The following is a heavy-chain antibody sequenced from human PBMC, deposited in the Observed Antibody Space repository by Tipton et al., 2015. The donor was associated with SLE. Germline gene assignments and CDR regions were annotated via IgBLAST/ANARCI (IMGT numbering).Heavy chain of an antibody. CDR2: ISYDGTEK. CDR3: ARGDSSSLVGYFRH. J-gene: IGHJ1*01. Sequence: QLVQSGGGVVEPGTSLRLSCAASGFTFGNFAMHWVRQAPGKGLEWVAVISYDGTEKYYADSVKGRFTISRDYSRNTLYLQMNSLRSEDTAVFYCARGDSSSLVGYFRHWGQSTLVTVSA. V-gene: IGHV3-30*04. D-gene: IGHD6-13*01. CDR1: GFTFGNFA.